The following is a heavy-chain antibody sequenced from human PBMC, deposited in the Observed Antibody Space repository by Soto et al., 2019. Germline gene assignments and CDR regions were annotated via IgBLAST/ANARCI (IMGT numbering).Heavy chain of an antibody. D-gene: IGHD2-8*02. Sequence: SVKVSCKASGGTFSSYAISWVRQAPGQGLEWMGGIIPIFGTANYAQKFQGRVTITADESTSTAYMELSSLRSEDTAVYYCARERRTVTAGGKMDWNFALWGGGTLVTVSS. CDR2: IIPIFGTA. J-gene: IGHJ2*01. V-gene: IGHV1-69*13. CDR3: ARERRTVTAGGKMDWNFAL. CDR1: GGTFSSYA.